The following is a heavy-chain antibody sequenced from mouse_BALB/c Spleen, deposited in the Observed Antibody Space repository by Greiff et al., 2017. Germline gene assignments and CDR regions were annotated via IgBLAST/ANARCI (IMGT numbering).Heavy chain of an antibody. V-gene: IGHV7-1*02. Sequence: EVNVVESGGGLVQPGGSLRLSCATSGFTFSDFYMEWVRQPPGKRLEWIAASRNKANDYTTEYSASVKGRFIVSRDTSQSILYLQMNALRAEDTAIYYCARAGYGNYQRWFAYWGQGTLVTVSA. CDR2: SRNKANDYTT. D-gene: IGHD2-1*01. CDR3: ARAGYGNYQRWFAY. CDR1: GFTFSDFY. J-gene: IGHJ3*01.